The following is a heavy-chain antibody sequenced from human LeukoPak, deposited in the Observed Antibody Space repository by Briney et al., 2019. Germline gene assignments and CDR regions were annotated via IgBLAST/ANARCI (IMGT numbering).Heavy chain of an antibody. D-gene: IGHD3-9*01. V-gene: IGHV4-59*01. J-gene: IGHJ3*02. CDR1: GGSISSYY. CDR3: ARRTHPRYFDWSCDAFGI. CDR2: MYDSGNT. Sequence: SETLSLTCTVSGGSISSYYWNWIRQPPGKGLEWIGYMYDSGNTNYNPSLKSRVTISVDKSKNQFSLKLSSVTAADTAVYYCARRTHPRYFDWSCDAFGIWGQGTMVTVSS.